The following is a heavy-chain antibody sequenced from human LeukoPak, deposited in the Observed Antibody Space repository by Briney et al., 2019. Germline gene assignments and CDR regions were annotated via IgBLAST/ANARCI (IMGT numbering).Heavy chain of an antibody. CDR2: IYYSGST. CDR1: GGSISSYY. CDR3: ARYTAMVAFHAHGFDI. J-gene: IGHJ3*02. Sequence: SETLSLTCTVSGGSISSYYWSWIRQPPGKGLEWIGYIYYSGSTNYNPSLKSRATISVDTSKNQFSLKLSSVTAADTAVYYCARYTAMVAFHAHGFDIWGQGTMVTVSS. V-gene: IGHV4-59*01. D-gene: IGHD5-18*01.